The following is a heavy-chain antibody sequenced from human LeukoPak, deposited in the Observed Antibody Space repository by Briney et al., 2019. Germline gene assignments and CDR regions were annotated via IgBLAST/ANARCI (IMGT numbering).Heavy chain of an antibody. V-gene: IGHV3-21*01. J-gene: IGHJ4*02. D-gene: IGHD6-25*01. CDR3: GRAFRRIRTSSAGDL. CDR2: ISGRSSHI. Sequence: GGSLRLSCSASGFTFTNYAMNWVRQAPGKGLEWVSAISGRSSHIYYGESVKGRFTITRDNAKNSLYLQMDSLGVEDTAVYYCGRAFRRIRTSSAGDLWGQGTLVIVSS. CDR1: GFTFTNYA.